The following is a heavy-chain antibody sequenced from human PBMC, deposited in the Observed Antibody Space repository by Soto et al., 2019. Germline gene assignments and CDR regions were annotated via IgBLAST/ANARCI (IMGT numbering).Heavy chain of an antibody. CDR1: GYTFTSYG. CDR2: ISAYNGNT. D-gene: IGHD2-2*02. V-gene: IGHV1-18*04. J-gene: IGHJ3*02. CDR3: ARPSSWLYCSSTSCYTEGAFDI. Sequence: ASVKVSCKASGYTFTSYGISWVRQAPGQGLEWMGWISAYNGNTNYAQKLQGRVTMTTDTSTSTAYMELRSLRSDDTAVYYCARPSSWLYCSSTSCYTEGAFDIWGQGTMVNVSS.